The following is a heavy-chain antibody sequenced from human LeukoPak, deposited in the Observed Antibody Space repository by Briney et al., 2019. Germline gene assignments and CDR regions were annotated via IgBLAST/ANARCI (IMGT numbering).Heavy chain of an antibody. D-gene: IGHD7-27*01. CDR3: ARDPIANWENWFDP. Sequence: GRSLRLSCAASGFTFSSYGMHWVRQAPGKGLEWVAVISYDGSNKYYADSVKGRFTISRDNSKNTVYLQMNSLRTEDTAVYYCARDPIANWENWFDPWGQGTLVTVSS. V-gene: IGHV3-30*03. J-gene: IGHJ5*02. CDR2: ISYDGSNK. CDR1: GFTFSSYG.